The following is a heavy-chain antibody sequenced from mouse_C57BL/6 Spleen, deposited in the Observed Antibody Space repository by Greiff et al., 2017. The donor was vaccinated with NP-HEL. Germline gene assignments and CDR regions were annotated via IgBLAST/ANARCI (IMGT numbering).Heavy chain of an antibody. CDR2: IYPGSGST. CDR3: ARHGSRSYWSFDD. Sequence: QVQLQQPGAELVKPGASVKMSCKASGYTFTSYWITWVKQRPGQGLEWIGDIYPGSGSTNYNEKFKSKATLTVDTSSSTAYIQLSSLTSETSAVYYCARHGSRSYWSFDDWGTGTTVTVSS. D-gene: IGHD1-1*01. J-gene: IGHJ1*03. CDR1: GYTFTSYW. V-gene: IGHV1-55*01.